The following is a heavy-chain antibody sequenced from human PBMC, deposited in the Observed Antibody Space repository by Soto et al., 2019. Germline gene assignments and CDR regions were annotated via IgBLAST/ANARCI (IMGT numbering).Heavy chain of an antibody. J-gene: IGHJ1*01. D-gene: IGHD5-12*01. CDR3: VGVQIEYSGYDFYDFHH. Sequence: QVQLVESGGGSVKPGGSLTLSCAASGFSFSAYYISWIRQVPGKGLDWVAHISSSGERIYYGDSVKGRFAISRDNSNNSLLLQMNCLRDEHTALYCFVGVQIEYSGYDFYDFHHWGQGTLVTVS. CDR1: GFSFSAYY. V-gene: IGHV3-11*01. CDR2: ISSSGERI.